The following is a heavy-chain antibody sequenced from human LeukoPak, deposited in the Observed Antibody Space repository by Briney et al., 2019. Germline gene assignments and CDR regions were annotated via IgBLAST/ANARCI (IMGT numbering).Heavy chain of an antibody. J-gene: IGHJ4*02. D-gene: IGHD6-13*01. Sequence: PSETLSLTCSVSGGSISSGVYYWSWIRQHPGKGLDWIGYIYYSGSTYYNPSLKSRVTISVDTSKNQFSLNLSSVTAADTAVYYCARDRGAAAGIFDYWGQGTLVTVSS. CDR3: ARDRGAAAGIFDY. CDR2: IYYSGST. CDR1: GGSISSGVYY. V-gene: IGHV4-31*03.